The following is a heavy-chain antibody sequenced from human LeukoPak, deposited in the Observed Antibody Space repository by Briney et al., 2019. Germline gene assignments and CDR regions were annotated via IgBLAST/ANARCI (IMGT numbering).Heavy chain of an antibody. CDR1: GFTFSGYW. CDR2: TNRDDSDT. V-gene: IGHV3-74*01. J-gene: IGHJ4*02. D-gene: IGHD3-22*01. CDR3: ARSANYFDTSGQDY. Sequence: GGSLRLSCAASGFTFSGYWMHWVRQAPGKGLVWVSRTNRDDSDTSYADSVKGRFTISRDKAKSTLYLQMNSLTVEYTAVYYCARSANYFDTSGQDYWGQGTLVTVSS.